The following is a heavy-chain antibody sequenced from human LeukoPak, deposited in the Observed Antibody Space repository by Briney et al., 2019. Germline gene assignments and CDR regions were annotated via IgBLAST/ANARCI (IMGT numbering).Heavy chain of an antibody. V-gene: IGHV4-61*02. CDR2: IYTSGST. CDR1: GGSISSGSYY. J-gene: IGHJ6*02. CDR3: ARASRGMDV. Sequence: SQTLSLTCTVSGGSISSGSYYWSWIRQPAGKGLEWIGRIYTSGSTNYNPSLKSRVTISVDTSKNQFSLKLSSVTAADTAVYHCARASRGMDVWGQGTTVTVSS.